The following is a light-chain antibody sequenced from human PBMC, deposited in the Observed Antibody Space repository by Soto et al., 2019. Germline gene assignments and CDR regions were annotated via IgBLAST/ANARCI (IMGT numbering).Light chain of an antibody. Sequence: QSVLTQPPSASGSPGQSVTIPCTGTKNDIGVYDFVSWYQHHPGKAPRLIIYEVVQRPSGVPDRFSGSKSGNTASLTVSGLQDADEADYFCKSYAGSNTYIFGSGTKVTVL. CDR2: EVV. V-gene: IGLV2-8*01. CDR3: KSYAGSNTYI. CDR1: KNDIGVYDF. J-gene: IGLJ1*01.